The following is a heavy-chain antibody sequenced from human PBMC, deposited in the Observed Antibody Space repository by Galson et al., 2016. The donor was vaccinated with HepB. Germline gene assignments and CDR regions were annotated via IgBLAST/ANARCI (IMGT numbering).Heavy chain of an antibody. J-gene: IGHJ6*02. D-gene: IGHD5-12*01. CDR2: IGSDRDT. Sequence: SLRLSCAASGFTSSHYDMHWVRLVAGRGLEWVSAIGSDRDTYYPGSVKGRFTVSRENAKNSLYLQMNNLRAGDTAVYYCVRATVGFSGYDSGMDVWGQGTTVTVSS. V-gene: IGHV3-13*01. CDR3: VRATVGFSGYDSGMDV. CDR1: GFTSSHYD.